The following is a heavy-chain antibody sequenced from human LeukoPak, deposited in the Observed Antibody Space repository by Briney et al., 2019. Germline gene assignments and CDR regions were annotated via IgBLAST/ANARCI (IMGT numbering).Heavy chain of an antibody. D-gene: IGHD6-13*01. CDR1: GGSISSYY. CDR2: IYYSGST. CDR3: ARTAAAGTWGLGF. J-gene: IGHJ4*02. V-gene: IGHV4-59*01. Sequence: SETLSLTCTVSGGSISSYYWSWIRQPPGKGLEWIGYIYYSGSTNYDPSLKSRVTISVDTSKNHFSLKLSSVTAADTAVYYCARTAAAGTWGLGFWGQGTLVTVSS.